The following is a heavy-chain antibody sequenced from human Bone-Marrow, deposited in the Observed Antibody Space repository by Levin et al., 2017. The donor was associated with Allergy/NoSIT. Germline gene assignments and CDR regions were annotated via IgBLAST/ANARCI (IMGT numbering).Heavy chain of an antibody. D-gene: IGHD3-10*01. CDR1: GFTFSSYA. CDR2: ISSNGGST. CDR3: VKERMSLLWFGEQQFGDY. V-gene: IGHV3-64D*06. Sequence: GGSLRLSCSASGFTFSSYAMHWVRQAPGKGLEYVSAISSNGGSTYYADSVKGRFTISRDNSKNTLYLQMSSLRAEDTAVYYCVKERMSLLWFGEQQFGDYWGQGTLVTVSS. J-gene: IGHJ4*02.